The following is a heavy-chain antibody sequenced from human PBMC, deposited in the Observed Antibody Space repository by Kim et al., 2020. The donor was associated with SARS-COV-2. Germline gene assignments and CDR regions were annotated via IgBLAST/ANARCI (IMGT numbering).Heavy chain of an antibody. CDR2: INHSGST. Sequence: SETLSLTCAVYGRSFSGYYWSWIRQPPGKGLEWIGEINHSGSTNYNPSLKSRVTISVDTSKNQFSLKLSSVTAADTAVYYCARDRWLFDPWGQGTLVTVS. CDR1: GRSFSGYY. D-gene: IGHD3-16*02. V-gene: IGHV4-34*01. J-gene: IGHJ5*02. CDR3: ARDRWLFDP.